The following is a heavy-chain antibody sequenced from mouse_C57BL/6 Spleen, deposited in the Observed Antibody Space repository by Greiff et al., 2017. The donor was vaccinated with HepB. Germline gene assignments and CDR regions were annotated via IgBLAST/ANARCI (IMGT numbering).Heavy chain of an antibody. CDR1: GFTFSSYA. D-gene: IGHD3-3*01. Sequence: DVMLVESGEGLVKPGGSLKLSCAASGFTFSSYAMSWVRQTPEKRLEWVAYISSGGDYIYYADTVKGRFTISRDNARNTLYLQMSSLKSEDTAMYYCTRGQLPHYYAMDYWGQGTSVTVSS. CDR2: ISSGGDYI. V-gene: IGHV5-9-1*02. J-gene: IGHJ4*01. CDR3: TRGQLPHYYAMDY.